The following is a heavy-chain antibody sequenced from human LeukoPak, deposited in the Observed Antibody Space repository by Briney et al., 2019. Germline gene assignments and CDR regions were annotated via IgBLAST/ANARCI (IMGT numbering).Heavy chain of an antibody. CDR3: ARDRDYYDSSGKFDY. D-gene: IGHD3-22*01. J-gene: IGHJ4*02. Sequence: PGGSLRLSCAASGFTFSSYAMHGVRQAPGKGLEWVAVISYDGSNKYYADSVKGRFTISRGNSKNTLYLQMNSLRAEDTAVYYCARDRDYYDSSGKFDYWGQGTLVTVSS. CDR2: ISYDGSNK. CDR1: GFTFSSYA. V-gene: IGHV3-30-3*01.